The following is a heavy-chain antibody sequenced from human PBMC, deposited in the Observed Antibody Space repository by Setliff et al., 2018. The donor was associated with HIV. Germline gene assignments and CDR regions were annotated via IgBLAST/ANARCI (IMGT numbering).Heavy chain of an antibody. CDR1: HGSISPFY. Sequence: PSETLSLTCTVSHGSISPFYWSWMRQPPGKGLEWIGYIFYTGTTKYNPSLKSRVSMSVDMSKNQLSLKLKSVTAADTAVYYCAREDIAVASAFDIWGQGTMVTVSS. CDR3: AREDIAVASAFDI. CDR2: IFYTGTT. V-gene: IGHV4-59*01. J-gene: IGHJ3*02. D-gene: IGHD6-19*01.